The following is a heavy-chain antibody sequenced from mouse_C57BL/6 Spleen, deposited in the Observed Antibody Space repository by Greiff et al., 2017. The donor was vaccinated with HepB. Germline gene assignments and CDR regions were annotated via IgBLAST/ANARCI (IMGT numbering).Heavy chain of an antibody. CDR1: GFTFTDYY. J-gene: IGHJ4*01. CDR2: IRNKANGYTT. D-gene: IGHD1-1*01. CDR3: ARYLLRYYAMDY. Sequence: DVKLVESGGGLVQPGGSLSLSCAASGFTFTDYYMSWVRQPPGKALEWLGFIRNKANGYTTEYSASVKGRFTISRDNSQSILYLQMNALRAEDSATYYCARYLLRYYAMDYWGQGTSVTVSS. V-gene: IGHV7-3*01.